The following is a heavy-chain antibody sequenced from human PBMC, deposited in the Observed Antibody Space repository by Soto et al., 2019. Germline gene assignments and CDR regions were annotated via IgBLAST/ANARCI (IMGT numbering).Heavy chain of an antibody. V-gene: IGHV4-39*02. J-gene: IGHJ4*02. D-gene: IGHD2-8*02. CDR2: IYYSGST. Sequence: PSETLSLTCTVSGGSISSYYRGWIRQPPGKGLEWIGSIYYSGSTYYNPSLKSRVTIYVDTSKNQFSLKLTSVSAADTAVYYCARDKITGLFDYWGQGTLVTVSS. CDR3: ARDKITGLFDY. CDR1: GGSISSYY.